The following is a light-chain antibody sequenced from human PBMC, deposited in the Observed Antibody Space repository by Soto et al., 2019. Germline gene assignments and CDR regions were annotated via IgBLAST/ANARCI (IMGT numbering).Light chain of an antibody. Sequence: AIRMTQSPSSLSASTGDRVTITCRASQGISSYLAWYQQKPGKAPKLLIYAASTLQSGVPSRFSGSGSGTDFTLTISCLQSEDFATYYCQQYYSSPRTFGPGTKVDIK. CDR2: AAS. V-gene: IGKV1-8*01. J-gene: IGKJ3*01. CDR1: QGISSY. CDR3: QQYYSSPRT.